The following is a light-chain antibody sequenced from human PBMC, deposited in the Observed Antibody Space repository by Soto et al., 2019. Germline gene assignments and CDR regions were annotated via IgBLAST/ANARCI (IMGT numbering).Light chain of an antibody. CDR3: PQYGTSPRP. V-gene: IGKV3-20*01. Sequence: SRGSLSLYKRERATLSCRASQSVDYYLVWYQQKPGQAPRLLIYGASIRATGIPDRFSGSGSGTDFTLTISRLEPEDFAVYYCPQYGTSPRPFAQRTKADI. CDR1: QSVDYY. CDR2: GAS. J-gene: IGKJ1*01.